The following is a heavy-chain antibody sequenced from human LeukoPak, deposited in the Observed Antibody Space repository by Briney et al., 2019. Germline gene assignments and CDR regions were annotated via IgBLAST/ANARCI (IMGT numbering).Heavy chain of an antibody. CDR3: ARGGYSGYDSGNPFDY. CDR2: INHSGST. V-gene: IGHV4-34*01. D-gene: IGHD5-12*01. Sequence: PSETLSLTCAVYGGSFSGYYWGWIRQPPGKGLEWIGEINHSGSTNYNPSLKSRVTISVDTSKNQFSLKLSSVTAADTAVYYCARGGYSGYDSGNPFDYWGQGTLVTVSS. J-gene: IGHJ4*02. CDR1: GGSFSGYY.